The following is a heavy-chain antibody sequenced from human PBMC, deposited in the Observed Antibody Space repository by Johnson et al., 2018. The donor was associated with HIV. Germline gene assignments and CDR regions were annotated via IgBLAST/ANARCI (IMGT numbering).Heavy chain of an antibody. CDR3: AREGLIVGATLGAFDI. V-gene: IGHV3/OR16-10*03. CDR1: GFTFSSYA. D-gene: IGHD1-26*01. CDR2: IGTAGDT. Sequence: VQLVESGGGVVQPGRSLRLSCAASGFTFSSYALHWVRQAPGKGLEWVSAIGTAGDTYYPGSVKGRFTISRDNSKNTLYLQMGSLRAEDMAVYYCAREGLIVGATLGAFDIWGQGTMVTVSS. J-gene: IGHJ3*02.